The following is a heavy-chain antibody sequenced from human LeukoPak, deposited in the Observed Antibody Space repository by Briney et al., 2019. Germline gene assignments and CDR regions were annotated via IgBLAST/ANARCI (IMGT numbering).Heavy chain of an antibody. CDR2: INPNSGGT. Sequence: SVKVSCKASGYTFTGYYMHWVRQAPGQGLEWMGRINPNSGGTNYAQKFQGRVTMTRDTSISTAYMELSRLRSDDTAVYYCARGCGGDCYSEMDYWGQGTLVTVSS. J-gene: IGHJ4*02. CDR1: GYTFTGYY. V-gene: IGHV1-2*06. D-gene: IGHD2-21*02. CDR3: ARGCGGDCYSEMDY.